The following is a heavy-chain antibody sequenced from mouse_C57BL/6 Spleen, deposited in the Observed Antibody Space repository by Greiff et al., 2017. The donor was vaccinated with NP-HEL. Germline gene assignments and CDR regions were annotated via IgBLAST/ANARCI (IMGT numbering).Heavy chain of an antibody. V-gene: IGHV1-55*01. CDR1: GYTFTSYW. CDR2: IYPGSGST. CDR3: ARYWAGFDY. Sequence: VQLQQSGAELVKPGASVKMSCKASGYTFTSYWITWVKQRPGHGLEWIGDIYPGSGSTNYNEKFKSKATLTVDTSSSTAYMQLSSLTSEDSAVYYCARYWAGFDYWGQGATLTVSS. J-gene: IGHJ2*01. D-gene: IGHD4-1*01.